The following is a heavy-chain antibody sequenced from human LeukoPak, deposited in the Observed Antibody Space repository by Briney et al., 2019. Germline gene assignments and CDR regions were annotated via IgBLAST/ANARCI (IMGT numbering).Heavy chain of an antibody. Sequence: PGGSLRLSCVASGFTFTDYWMTWIRQAPGKGLEWVASISSDGSGKYYMDSVKGRFTISRDNAKNSLFLQMYSLGAEDTAVYRCARVRPGGADYWGQGTLVTVSS. CDR3: ARVRPGGADY. CDR1: GFTFTDYW. CDR2: ISSDGSGK. V-gene: IGHV3-7*01. J-gene: IGHJ4*02. D-gene: IGHD1-26*01.